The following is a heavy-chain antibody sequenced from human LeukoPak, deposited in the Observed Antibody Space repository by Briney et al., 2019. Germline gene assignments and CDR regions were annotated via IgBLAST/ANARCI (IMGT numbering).Heavy chain of an antibody. V-gene: IGHV3-30*02. CDR2: IRYDGSNK. J-gene: IGHJ1*01. CDR3: AKVANYYDSSGENEYFQH. CDR1: GLTFSSYG. D-gene: IGHD3-22*01. Sequence: PGGSLRLSCAASGLTFSSYGMHWVRQAPGKGLEWVAFIRYDGSNKYYADSVKGRFTISRDNSKNTLYLQMNSLRAEDTAVYYCAKVANYYDSSGENEYFQHWGQGTLVTVSS.